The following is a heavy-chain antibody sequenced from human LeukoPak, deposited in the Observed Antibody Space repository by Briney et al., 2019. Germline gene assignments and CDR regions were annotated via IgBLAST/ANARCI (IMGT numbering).Heavy chain of an antibody. Sequence: PGRSLRLSCAASGFTFDDYAMHWVRQAPGKGLEWVAVIWYDGSNKYYADSVKGRFTISRDNSKNTLYLQMNSLRAEDTAVYYCAKVGGSYDFWSGSDLPDYWGQGTLVTVSS. J-gene: IGHJ4*02. CDR1: GFTFDDYA. CDR3: AKVGGSYDFWSGSDLPDY. D-gene: IGHD3-3*01. CDR2: IWYDGSNK. V-gene: IGHV3-33*06.